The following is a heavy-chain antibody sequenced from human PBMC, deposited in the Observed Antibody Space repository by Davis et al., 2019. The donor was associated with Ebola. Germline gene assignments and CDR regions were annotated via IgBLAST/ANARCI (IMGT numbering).Heavy chain of an antibody. V-gene: IGHV3-21*01. Sequence: GGSLRLSCAASGFTFSSYSMNWVRQAPGKGLEWVSSISSSSSYIYYADSVKGRFTISRDNAKNSLYLQMNSLRAEDTAVYYCARQSIAARYYGMDVWGQGTTVTVSS. CDR3: ARQSIAARYYGMDV. CDR2: ISSSSSYI. CDR1: GFTFSSYS. J-gene: IGHJ6*02. D-gene: IGHD6-6*01.